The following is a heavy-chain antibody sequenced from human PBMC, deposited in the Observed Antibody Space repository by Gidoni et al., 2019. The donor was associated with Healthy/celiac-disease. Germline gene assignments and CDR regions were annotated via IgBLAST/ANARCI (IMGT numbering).Heavy chain of an antibody. Sequence: EVQLLESGGGLVQPGGSLRLSCAASGFTFSSYAMIWVRQAPGKGLEWVSAISGSGGSTYYADSVKGRFTISRDNSKNTLYLQMNSLRAEDTAVYYCAKDRHPFRSSNLFDYWGQGTLVTVSS. CDR1: GFTFSSYA. J-gene: IGHJ4*02. D-gene: IGHD3-3*02. CDR3: AKDRHPFRSSNLFDY. CDR2: ISGSGGST. V-gene: IGHV3-23*01.